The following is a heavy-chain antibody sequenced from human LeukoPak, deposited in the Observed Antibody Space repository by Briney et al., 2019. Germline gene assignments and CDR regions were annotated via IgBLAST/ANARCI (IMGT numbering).Heavy chain of an antibody. CDR1: GVYISSYY. CDR3: ARQDFWSGYLGLCYFDY. Sequence: SETLSLTCSVSGVYISSYYWRWIGQPPGKGLELIGYIYYSGSTNYNPSLKSRVTIPVDTSKNQFSLKLSSVTAADTAVYYCARQDFWSGYLGLCYFDYWGQGNLVTVSS. D-gene: IGHD3-3*01. J-gene: IGHJ4*02. V-gene: IGHV4-59*08. CDR2: IYYSGST.